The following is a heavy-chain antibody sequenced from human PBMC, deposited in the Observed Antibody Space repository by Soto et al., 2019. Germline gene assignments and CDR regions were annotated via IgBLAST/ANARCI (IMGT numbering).Heavy chain of an antibody. J-gene: IGHJ4*02. CDR1: GGSISGYY. Sequence: PSETLSLTSPVSGGSISGYYLSWLRQPPGKGLEWIGYIYNIGSTNYNPSLRSRVTMSMDTSQEQFSLKVTSVTAADTAVYYCARGIYVGSSGYYLDFWGQGTLVTVSS. D-gene: IGHD3-22*01. CDR3: ARGIYVGSSGYYLDF. CDR2: IYNIGST. V-gene: IGHV4-59*08.